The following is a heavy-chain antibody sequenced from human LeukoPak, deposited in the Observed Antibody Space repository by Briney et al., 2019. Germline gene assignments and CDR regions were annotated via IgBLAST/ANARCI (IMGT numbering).Heavy chain of an antibody. CDR3: ARERIVVVVAATNPFDY. Sequence: SEALSLTCAVSGYSISSGYYWGWIRQPPGKGLEWIGSLYHSGSTYYTPSLKSRVTISVDTSKNRLSLKLSYVTAADTAVYYCARERIVVVVAATNPFDYWGQGTLVTVSS. CDR2: LYHSGST. D-gene: IGHD2-15*01. J-gene: IGHJ4*02. V-gene: IGHV4-38-2*02. CDR1: GYSISSGYY.